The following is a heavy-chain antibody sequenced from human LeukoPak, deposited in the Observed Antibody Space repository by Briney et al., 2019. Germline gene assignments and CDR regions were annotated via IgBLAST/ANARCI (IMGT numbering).Heavy chain of an antibody. CDR1: GGSISSSSYY. CDR3: ASQEYYYDSSGYANWFDP. CDR2: IYYSGST. J-gene: IGHJ5*02. V-gene: IGHV4-39*01. D-gene: IGHD3-22*01. Sequence: PSETLSLTCTVSGGSISSSSYYWGWIRQPPGKRLEWIGSIYYSGSTYYNPSLKSRVTISVDTSKNQFSLKLSSVTAADTAVYYCASQEYYYDSSGYANWFDPWGQGTLVTVSS.